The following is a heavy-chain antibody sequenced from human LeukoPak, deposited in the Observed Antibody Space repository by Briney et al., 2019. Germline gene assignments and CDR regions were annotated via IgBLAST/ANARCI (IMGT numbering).Heavy chain of an antibody. CDR3: ESSTSWEGY. Sequence: PGGSLRLSCAASGFTFSRHWMDWVRQAPGKGLEWVANIKEDESVKQYMDSVKGRFTISRDNAKNSLYLQMNSLRAEDTAVYLAESSTSWEGYWGQGTLVTVSS. CDR1: GFTFSRHW. CDR2: IKEDESVK. J-gene: IGHJ4*02. V-gene: IGHV3-7*01. D-gene: IGHD6-6*01.